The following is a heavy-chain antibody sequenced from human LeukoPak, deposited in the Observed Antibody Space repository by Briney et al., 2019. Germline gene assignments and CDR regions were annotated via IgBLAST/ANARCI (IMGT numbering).Heavy chain of an antibody. CDR3: ARVGMATSGALVY. Sequence: PSVTLSLTCTVSGGSISSHYWSWIRQPPGKGLEWIGYIYYSGSTNYNPSLRSRVTISVDTSKNQFSLKLSSVTAADTAVYYCARVGMATSGALVYWGQGTLVTVSS. D-gene: IGHD5-24*01. J-gene: IGHJ4*02. V-gene: IGHV4-59*11. CDR2: IYYSGST. CDR1: GGSISSHY.